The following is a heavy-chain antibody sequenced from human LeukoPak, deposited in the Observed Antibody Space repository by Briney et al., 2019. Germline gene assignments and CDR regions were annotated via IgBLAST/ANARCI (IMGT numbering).Heavy chain of an antibody. CDR3: ASKGAGHCSHASCMGSFDL. CDR2: INPNTGDT. CDR1: GYPFIDYY. D-gene: IGHD2-8*01. Sequence: GASVKVACKASGYPFIDYYWHWVGAAPGRRLEWMGCINPNTGDTNSAQNFQGRVIMTRDTSITTAYMELSRLKPDDPALYYCASKGAGHCSHASCMGSFDLWGQGTTVAVSS. J-gene: IGHJ3*01. V-gene: IGHV1-2*02.